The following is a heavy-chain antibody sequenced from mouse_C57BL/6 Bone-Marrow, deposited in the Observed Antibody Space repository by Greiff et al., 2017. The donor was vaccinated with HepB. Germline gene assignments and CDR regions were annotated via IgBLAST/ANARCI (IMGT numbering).Heavy chain of an antibody. CDR1: GYTFTSYW. Sequence: QVQLQQPGAELVKPGASVKLSCKASGYTFTSYWMHWVKQRPGQGLEWIGMIHPNSGSTNYNEKFKSKATLTVDKSSSTAYMQLSSLTSEDSAVYYCARPPRRRGYLYFDVWGTGTTVTVSS. J-gene: IGHJ1*03. CDR3: ARPPRRRGYLYFDV. V-gene: IGHV1-64*01. D-gene: IGHD2-12*01. CDR2: IHPNSGST.